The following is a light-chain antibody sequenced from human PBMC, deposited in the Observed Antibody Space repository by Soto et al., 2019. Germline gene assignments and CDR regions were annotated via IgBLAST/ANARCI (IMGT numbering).Light chain of an antibody. CDR1: QSISTW. CDR2: DAS. Sequence: DIQMTQSPSTLSASVGDRVTITCRASQSISTWLAWYQQKPGKAPKVLIYDASSLESGVPSRFSGSGSGTESTLTISSLQPDDFATYYCQQYKNYLTFGPGTKVDIK. CDR3: QQYKNYLT. V-gene: IGKV1-5*01. J-gene: IGKJ3*01.